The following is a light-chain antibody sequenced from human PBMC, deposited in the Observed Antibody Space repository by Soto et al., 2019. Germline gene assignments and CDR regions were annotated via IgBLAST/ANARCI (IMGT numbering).Light chain of an antibody. CDR3: QQYGSSPRT. J-gene: IGKJ1*01. V-gene: IGKV3-20*01. CDR2: GAS. CDR1: QSVSSSY. Sequence: IVWTQSPGTLSLSPGERATLSCRASQSVSSSYLAWYQQNPGQAPRLLIYGASSRATGIPDRFSGSGSGTDLTITISRLEPEDFEVYYCQQYGSSPRTFGQGTKVDI.